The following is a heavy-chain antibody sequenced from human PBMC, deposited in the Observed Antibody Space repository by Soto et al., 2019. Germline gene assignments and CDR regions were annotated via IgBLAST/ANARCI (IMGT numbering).Heavy chain of an antibody. D-gene: IGHD2-15*01. V-gene: IGHV1-3*01. CDR1: GYTFTSYA. CDR2: INAGNGNT. CDR3: ARVRKGRYCSGGSCYDFDY. Sequence: QVQLVQSGAEVKKPGASVKVSCKASGYTFTSYAMHWVRQAPGHRLEWMGWINAGNGNTKYSQKFQGRVTITRDTSASTAYMELSSLRSEDTAVYYCARVRKGRYCSGGSCYDFDYWGQGTLVTVSS. J-gene: IGHJ4*02.